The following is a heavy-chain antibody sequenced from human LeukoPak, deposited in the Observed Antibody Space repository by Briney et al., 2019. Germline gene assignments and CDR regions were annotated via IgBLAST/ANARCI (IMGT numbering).Heavy chain of an antibody. CDR3: ARALVGYCSGGSCYTLDC. CDR2: INPSGGST. CDR1: GYTFTSYY. Sequence: GASEKVSCKASGYTFTSYYMHWVRQAPGQGLEWMGIINPSGGSTSYAQKFQGRVTMTRDTSTSTVYMELSSLRSEDTAVYYCARALVGYCSGGSCYTLDCWGQGTLVTVSS. D-gene: IGHD2-15*01. V-gene: IGHV1-46*03. J-gene: IGHJ4*02.